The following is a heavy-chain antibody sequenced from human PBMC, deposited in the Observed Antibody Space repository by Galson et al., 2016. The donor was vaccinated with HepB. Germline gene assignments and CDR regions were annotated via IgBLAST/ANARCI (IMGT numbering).Heavy chain of an antibody. CDR3: ARGRYCSGGGCYQDY. J-gene: IGHJ4*02. CDR2: INPDGSQK. V-gene: IGHV3-7*03. CDR1: GSIFSGYW. D-gene: IGHD2-15*01. Sequence: SLRLSCAVSGSIFSGYWMSWVRQAPGEGLEWVANINPDGSQKYYVDSVRGRFTISRDNAENSLFLYMNNVRADDTALYYCARGRYCSGGGCYQDYWGQGTLVTVSS.